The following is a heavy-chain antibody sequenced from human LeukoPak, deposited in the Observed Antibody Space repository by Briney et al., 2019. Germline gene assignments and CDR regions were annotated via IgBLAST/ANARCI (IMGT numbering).Heavy chain of an antibody. CDR1: GFTFSSYA. Sequence: GGSLRLSCAASGFTFSSYAMHWVRQAPGKGLEWVAVILHDGSNKQYADSVKGRFTISRDNSKNTLYLQINSPRAEDTAVYYCATLSGDSHGYDYWGLGTLVTVSS. CDR3: ATLSGDSHGYDY. V-gene: IGHV3-30*03. D-gene: IGHD5-18*01. CDR2: ILHDGSNK. J-gene: IGHJ4*02.